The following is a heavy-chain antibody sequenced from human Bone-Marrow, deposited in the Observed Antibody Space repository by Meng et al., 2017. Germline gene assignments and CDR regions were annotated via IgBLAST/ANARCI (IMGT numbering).Heavy chain of an antibody. D-gene: IGHD6-13*01. J-gene: IGHJ5*02. V-gene: IGHV1-46*01. CDR3: ARGGSVDSSSWSRWLDP. CDR1: GYPFTSYY. Sequence: ASVKVSCKASGYPFTSYYMHWVRQAPGQGLEWMGIIDPSGGDTSYAQKFQGRVTLTRDTSTSTVYMDLSRLKSDDTAVYYCARGGSVDSSSWSRWLDPWGQGTPVTVSS. CDR2: IDPSGGDT.